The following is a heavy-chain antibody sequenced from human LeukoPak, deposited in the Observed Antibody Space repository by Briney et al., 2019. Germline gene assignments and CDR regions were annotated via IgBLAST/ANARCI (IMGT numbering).Heavy chain of an antibody. J-gene: IGHJ4*02. Sequence: GGSLRLSCAASGFTFSSYEMNWVRQAPGKGLEWLSYISSSGSTIYYADSVKGRFTISRDNAKNSLYLQMNSLRAEDTAVYYCARDRGYYDNSGFHYFDYWGQGTLVTVSS. CDR3: ARDRGYYDNSGFHYFDY. CDR1: GFTFSSYE. CDR2: ISSSGSTI. D-gene: IGHD3-22*01. V-gene: IGHV3-48*03.